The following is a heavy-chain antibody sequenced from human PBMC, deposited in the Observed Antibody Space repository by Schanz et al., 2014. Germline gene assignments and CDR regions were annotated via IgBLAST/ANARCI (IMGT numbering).Heavy chain of an antibody. CDR1: GFAFSSYV. V-gene: IGHV3-23*04. J-gene: IGHJ2*01. Sequence: EVELVESGGDLVQPGGSLRLSCLASGFAFSSYVMSWVRQAPGKGLEWVSTIGTSGGTNYAESVKGRFTISRDNSKNTLYLQMNSLRAEDTAIYYCAKDAPYPFDLWGRGTLITVSS. CDR3: AKDAPYPFDL. CDR2: IGTSGGT.